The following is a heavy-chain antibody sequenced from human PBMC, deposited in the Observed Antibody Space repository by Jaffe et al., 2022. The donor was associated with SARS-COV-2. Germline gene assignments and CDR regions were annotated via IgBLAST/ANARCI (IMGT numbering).Heavy chain of an antibody. Sequence: EVQLVESGGGLVQPGGSLRLSCAASGFTFSSYSMNWVRQAPGKGLEWLSYISSSSSTIKYADSVKGRFTISRDNAKKSLFLQMNSLRAEDTAVYYCARDGDYYDSSGYQRGWFDPWGQGTLVTVSS. CDR3: ARDGDYYDSSGYQRGWFDP. CDR2: ISSSSSTI. D-gene: IGHD3-22*01. V-gene: IGHV3-48*01. CDR1: GFTFSSYS. J-gene: IGHJ5*02.